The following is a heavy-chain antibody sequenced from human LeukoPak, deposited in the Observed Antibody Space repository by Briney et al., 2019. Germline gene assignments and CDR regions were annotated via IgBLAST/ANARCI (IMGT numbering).Heavy chain of an antibody. CDR1: GYTFTSYG. Sequence: ASVKVSCKASGYTFTSYGISWVRQAPGQGLEWMGWISAYNGNTNCAQKLQGRVTMTTDTSTSTAYMELRSLRSDDTAVYYCARLGYYDFWSGYIAYYYYYMDVWGKGTTVTVSS. CDR2: ISAYNGNT. J-gene: IGHJ6*03. D-gene: IGHD3-3*01. CDR3: ARLGYYDFWSGYIAYYYYYMDV. V-gene: IGHV1-18*01.